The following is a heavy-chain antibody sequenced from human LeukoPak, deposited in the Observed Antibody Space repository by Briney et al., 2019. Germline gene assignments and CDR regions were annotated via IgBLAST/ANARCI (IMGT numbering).Heavy chain of an antibody. Sequence: PSETLSLTCAVSGYSISSGYYWGWIRQPPGKGLEWIGGIYHSGSTYYNPSLKSRVTISVDTSKNQFSLKLSSVTAADTAVYYCARHDIVVVPAAVNWFDPWGQGTLVTVSS. J-gene: IGHJ5*02. V-gene: IGHV4-38-2*01. D-gene: IGHD2-2*01. CDR2: IYHSGST. CDR3: ARHDIVVVPAAVNWFDP. CDR1: GYSISSGYY.